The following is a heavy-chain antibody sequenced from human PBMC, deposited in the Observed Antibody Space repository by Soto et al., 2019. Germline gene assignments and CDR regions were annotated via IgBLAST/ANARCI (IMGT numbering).Heavy chain of an antibody. Sequence: GGSLRLSCAASGFAFSNAWMNWVRQAPGKGLEWVGRIKSKTDGGTTDYAAPVKGRFTISRDDSKNTLYLQMNSLKTEDTAVYYCTTATWIQLWLDAFDIWGQGTMVTVSS. D-gene: IGHD5-18*01. CDR3: TTATWIQLWLDAFDI. CDR1: GFAFSNAW. V-gene: IGHV3-15*07. CDR2: IKSKTDGGTT. J-gene: IGHJ3*02.